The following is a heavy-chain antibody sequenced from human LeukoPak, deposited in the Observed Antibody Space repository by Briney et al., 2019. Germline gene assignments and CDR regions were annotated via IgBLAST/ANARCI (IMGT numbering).Heavy chain of an antibody. V-gene: IGHV3-7*05. CDR2: IKQGGSEK. Sequence: GGSLRLSCAASGFTFSSYWMSWVRQAPGKGLEWVANIKQGGSEKYYVDSLKGRFTVSRDNAKNSLYLQMNSLRAEDTAVYYCASSNLRPYYYYGMDVWGQGTTVTVSS. D-gene: IGHD4-11*01. J-gene: IGHJ6*02. CDR1: GFTFSSYW. CDR3: ASSNLRPYYYYGMDV.